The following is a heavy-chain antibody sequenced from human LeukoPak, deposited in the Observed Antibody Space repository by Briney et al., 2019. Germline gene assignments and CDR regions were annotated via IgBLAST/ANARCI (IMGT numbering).Heavy chain of an antibody. Sequence: PGGSLRLSCAASGFTFSSYAMHWVRQAPGKGLEWVAVISYDGSNKYYADSVKGRFTISRDNSKNTLYLQMNSLRAEDTAVYYCARDLLAAAGTIYWGQGTLVTVSS. V-gene: IGHV3-30-3*01. J-gene: IGHJ4*02. CDR1: GFTFSSYA. CDR2: ISYDGSNK. CDR3: ARDLLAAAGTIY. D-gene: IGHD6-13*01.